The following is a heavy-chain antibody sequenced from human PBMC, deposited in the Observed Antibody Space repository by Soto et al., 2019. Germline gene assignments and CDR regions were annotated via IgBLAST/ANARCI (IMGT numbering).Heavy chain of an antibody. D-gene: IGHD2-8*01. CDR1: GGTFSSYA. V-gene: IGHV1-69*06. Sequence: SVKVSCKASGGTFSSYAISWVRQAPGQGLEWMGGIISIFGTANYAQKFQGRVTITADKSTSTAYMELSSLRSEDTAVYYCARDLVCGTNGVCSSFDYWGQGTLVTVSS. CDR3: ARDLVCGTNGVCSSFDY. CDR2: IISIFGTA. J-gene: IGHJ4*02.